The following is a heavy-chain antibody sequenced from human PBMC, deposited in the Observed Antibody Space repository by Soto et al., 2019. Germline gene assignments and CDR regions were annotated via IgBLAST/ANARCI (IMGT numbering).Heavy chain of an antibody. CDR3: AREDRDRETGLVPAAIDGMDV. CDR2: NIPTFGIP. V-gene: IGHV1-69*13. Sequence: SVKVSCKASGFTFTSSAVQWVRQARGQRLEWIGRNIPTFGIPTYAQKFQGRVTFTADESTSTAYMEVRSLRSDDTAVYYCAREDRDRETGLVPAAIDGMDVWGQGTTVTV. J-gene: IGHJ6*02. D-gene: IGHD2-2*01. CDR1: GFTFTSSA.